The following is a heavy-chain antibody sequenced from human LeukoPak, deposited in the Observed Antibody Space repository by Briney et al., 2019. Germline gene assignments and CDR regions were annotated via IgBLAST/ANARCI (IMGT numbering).Heavy chain of an antibody. Sequence: GGSLRLSCAASGFTVSSNYMSWVRQAPGKGLEWVSVIYSGGYTDYADSVKGRFTISRDNSKNTLYLQMNSLRAEDTAVYYCASKGGNGWEYFFDYWGQGTLVTVSS. J-gene: IGHJ4*02. CDR2: IYSGGYT. V-gene: IGHV3-53*01. CDR1: GFTVSSNY. CDR3: ASKGGNGWEYFFDY. D-gene: IGHD4-23*01.